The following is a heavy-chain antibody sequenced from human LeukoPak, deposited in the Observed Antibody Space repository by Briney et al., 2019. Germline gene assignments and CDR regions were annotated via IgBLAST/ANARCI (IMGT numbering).Heavy chain of an antibody. CDR3: ARDRGRTMLVDH. J-gene: IGHJ5*02. D-gene: IGHD1-7*01. V-gene: IGHV1-46*01. Sequence: ASVTVSCKASGYTFTSNYMHWVRQAPGQGLEWMGMINPSSGSPRYAKTVQGRVPMTRDTSTSTVYMEMSSLRSEDTAVYYCARDRGRTMLVDHWGQGTLVTVSS. CDR1: GYTFTSNY. CDR2: INPSSGSP.